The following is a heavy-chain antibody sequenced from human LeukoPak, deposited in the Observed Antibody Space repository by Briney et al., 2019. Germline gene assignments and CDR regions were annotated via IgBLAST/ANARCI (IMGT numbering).Heavy chain of an antibody. D-gene: IGHD2-15*01. CDR1: GFTFSNYW. V-gene: IGHV3-7*01. CDR3: ASFQYCSGGSCYSGDY. CDR2: IKQDGSEK. J-gene: IGHJ4*02. Sequence: PGGSLRLSCAASGFTFSNYWMSWVRQAPGKGLEWVANIKQDGSEKYYVDSVKGRFTISRDNAKNSLYLQMNSLRAEDTAVYYCASFQYCSGGSCYSGDYWGQGTQVTVSS.